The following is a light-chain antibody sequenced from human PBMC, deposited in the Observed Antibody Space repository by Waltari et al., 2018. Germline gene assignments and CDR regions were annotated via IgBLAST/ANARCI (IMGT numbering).Light chain of an antibody. V-gene: IGKV3-20*01. CDR3: QHYVSLPAT. J-gene: IGKJ1*01. Sequence: EIVSTQSPGTLSLSPGERATLSCRASQSVSRTLAWYQQKPGQAPRLLIYGASTRATGIPERFSGGGSGTDFSLTISRLEPEDFAVYYCQHYVSLPATFGQGTKVEVK. CDR2: GAS. CDR1: QSVSRT.